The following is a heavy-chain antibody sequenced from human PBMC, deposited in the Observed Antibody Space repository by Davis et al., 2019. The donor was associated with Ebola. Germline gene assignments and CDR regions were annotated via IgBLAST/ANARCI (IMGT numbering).Heavy chain of an antibody. CDR1: GYSFTSYW. CDR2: IYPGDSDT. V-gene: IGHV5-51*01. CDR3: ARGILTGYYPSDFDY. D-gene: IGHD3-9*01. J-gene: IGHJ4*02. Sequence: GESLKISCKGSGYSFTSYWIGWVRQIPGKGLEWMGTIYPGDSDTRYSPSFQGQVTISADKSISTAYLQWSSLKASDTAMYYCARGILTGYYPSDFDYWGQGTLVTVSS.